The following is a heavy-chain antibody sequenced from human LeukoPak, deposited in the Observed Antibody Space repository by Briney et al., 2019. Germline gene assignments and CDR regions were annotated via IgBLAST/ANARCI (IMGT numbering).Heavy chain of an antibody. CDR1: GGSISSYY. V-gene: IGHV4-59*08. D-gene: IGHD6-13*01. J-gene: IGHJ4*02. CDR2: IYYSGST. Sequence: SETLSLTCTVSGGSISSYYWSWIRQPPGKGLEWIGYIYYSGSTNYNPSLKSRVTISVDTSKNQFSLKLSSVTAADTAVYYCARHYSSSWLVYWGQGTLVTVSS. CDR3: ARHYSSSWLVY.